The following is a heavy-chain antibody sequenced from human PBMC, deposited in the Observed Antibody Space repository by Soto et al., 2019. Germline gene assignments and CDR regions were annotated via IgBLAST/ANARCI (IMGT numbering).Heavy chain of an antibody. D-gene: IGHD3-3*01. CDR3: AREHVEGSGYSDAFDI. Sequence: GGSLRLSCAASGFTFSSYWMHWVRQAPGKGLVWVSRINSDGSSTSYADSVKGRFTISRDNAKNTLYLQMNSLRAEDTAVYYCAREHVEGSGYSDAFDIWGQGTMVTVSS. V-gene: IGHV3-74*01. J-gene: IGHJ3*02. CDR2: INSDGSST. CDR1: GFTFSSYW.